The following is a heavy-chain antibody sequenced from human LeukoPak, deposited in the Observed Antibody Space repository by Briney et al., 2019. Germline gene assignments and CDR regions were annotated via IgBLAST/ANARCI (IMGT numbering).Heavy chain of an antibody. V-gene: IGHV3-21*04. CDR1: GFTFSSYS. D-gene: IGHD3-10*01. Sequence: PGGSLRLSCAASGFTFSSYSMNWVRQAPGKGLEWVSSFRSDNGNRDYADSVKGRFTISRDNAKNSLYLQMNSLRAEDTAVYYCASVHYSSGSYYYFDYWGQGTLVTVSS. CDR3: ASVHYSSGSYYYFDY. J-gene: IGHJ4*02. CDR2: FRSDNGNR.